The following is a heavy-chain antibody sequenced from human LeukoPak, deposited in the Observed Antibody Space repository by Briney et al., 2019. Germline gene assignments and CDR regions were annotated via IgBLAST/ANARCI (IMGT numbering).Heavy chain of an antibody. D-gene: IGHD6-19*01. J-gene: IGHJ4*02. Sequence: PGGSLRLSCAASGFTFSIYSMHWVRQAPGKGLEWVSSISSASAYRYYADSVKGRFTISRDNAKNSLHLQMNSLRAEDSAVYYCTRGPTLIGVAGTWPLDDWGQGTLVTVSS. CDR3: TRGPTLIGVAGTWPLDD. CDR1: GFTFSIYS. CDR2: ISSASAYR. V-gene: IGHV3-21*01.